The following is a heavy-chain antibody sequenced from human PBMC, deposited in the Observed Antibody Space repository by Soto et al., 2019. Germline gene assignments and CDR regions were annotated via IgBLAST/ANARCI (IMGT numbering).Heavy chain of an antibody. CDR1: GGSFGDYY. V-gene: IGHV4-34*01. CDR2: IDHTGST. Sequence: SETLSLTCAVYGGSFGDYYWSWIRQSPGKGLESIGEIDHTGSTNHNPSLKSRVTISVDTSKNHFSLKLSSVTAADTAVYYCARGLRASFGVRLSYYYSGMDVWGQGTTVTVSS. J-gene: IGHJ6*02. D-gene: IGHD3-10*01. CDR3: ARGLRASFGVRLSYYYSGMDV.